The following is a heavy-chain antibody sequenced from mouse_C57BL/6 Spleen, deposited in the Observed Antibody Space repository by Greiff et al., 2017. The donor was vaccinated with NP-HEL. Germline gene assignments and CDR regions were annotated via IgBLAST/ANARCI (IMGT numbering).Heavy chain of an antibody. CDR2: ISNGGGST. D-gene: IGHD1-1*01. Sequence: EVKLMESGGGLVQPGGSLKLSCAASGFTFSDYYMYWVRQTPEQRLEWVAYISNGGGSTYYPDTVKGRFTISRDNAKNTLYLQMSRLKSEDTAMYYCAIYYYGSSYDAMDYWGQGTSVTVSS. J-gene: IGHJ4*01. CDR1: GFTFSDYY. CDR3: AIYYYGSSYDAMDY. V-gene: IGHV5-12*01.